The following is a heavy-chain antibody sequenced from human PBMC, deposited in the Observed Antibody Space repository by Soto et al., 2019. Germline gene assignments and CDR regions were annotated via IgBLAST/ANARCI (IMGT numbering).Heavy chain of an antibody. CDR2: IYYTGST. CDR3: ARRSRGGWFDP. CDR1: NDSISTNDFY. V-gene: IGHV4-39*01. D-gene: IGHD5-12*01. Sequence: SETLSLTCTVSNDSISTNDFYWAWLRQPPGKGLEWIGNIYYTGSTYYNPSLKSRVTISVDTSKNQFSLKLTFVTAADSAVYYCARRSRGGWFDPWGQGTPVTVS. J-gene: IGHJ5*02.